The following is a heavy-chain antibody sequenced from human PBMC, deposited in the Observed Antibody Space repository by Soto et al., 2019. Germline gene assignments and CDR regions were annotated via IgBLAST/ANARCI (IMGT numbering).Heavy chain of an antibody. V-gene: IGHV3-33*01. J-gene: IGHJ2*01. D-gene: IGHD4-17*01. CDR1: GFTFSSYG. CDR2: IWYDGSNK. Sequence: QVQLVESGGGVVQPGRSLRLSCAASGFTFSSYGMHWVRQAPGKGLEWVAVIWYDGSNKYYADSVKGRFTISRDNSKNTLYLQMNSLRAEDTAVYYCAREIINDYGASGWYFDLWGRGTLFTVSS. CDR3: AREIINDYGASGWYFDL.